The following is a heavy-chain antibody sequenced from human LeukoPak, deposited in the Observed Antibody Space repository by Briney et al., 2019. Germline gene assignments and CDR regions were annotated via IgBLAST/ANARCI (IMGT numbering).Heavy chain of an antibody. CDR3: AREGVGATMAN. D-gene: IGHD1-26*01. CDR1: GXTVSNRNSA. CDR2: TYYRSKWYN. Sequence: SQILSLTCAISGXTVSNRNSAWNWIRQSPTRGLEWLGRTYYRSKWYNDYAVFMKGRIDINPDTSKNQFSLRLNPVTPEDTAVYFCAREGVGATMANWGQGTLVTVSS. J-gene: IGHJ4*02. V-gene: IGHV6-1*01.